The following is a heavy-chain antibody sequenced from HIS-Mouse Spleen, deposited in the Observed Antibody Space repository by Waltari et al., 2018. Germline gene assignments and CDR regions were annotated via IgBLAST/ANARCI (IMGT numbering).Heavy chain of an antibody. Sequence: VQLVESGGGVVQPGRSLRLHFAPSRFTFCSYVMHWVRQAPGKGLEWVAVISYDGSNKYYADSVKGRFTISRDNSKNTLYLQMNSLRAEDTAVYYCAKDKHHAFDYWGQGTLVTVSS. CDR1: RFTFCSYV. J-gene: IGHJ4*02. CDR3: AKDKHHAFDY. V-gene: IGHV3-30*18. CDR2: ISYDGSNK.